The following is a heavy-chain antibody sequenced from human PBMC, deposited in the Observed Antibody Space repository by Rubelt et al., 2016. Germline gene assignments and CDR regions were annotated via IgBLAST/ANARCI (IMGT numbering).Heavy chain of an antibody. CDR3: SAGVGISDNDY. Sequence: SRGGLVQPGRSLRLSCTASGFNLGDYAMSWVRQAPGRGLEWVGFVRGKAYGERPDYAASVRGRFTISRDDSRGIAYLQMNSLKTEDTAVYYCSAGVGISDNDYWGQGTLVTVSS. CDR2: VRGKAYGERP. CDR1: GFNLGDYA. V-gene: IGHV3-49*04. J-gene: IGHJ4*02. D-gene: IGHD6-13*01.